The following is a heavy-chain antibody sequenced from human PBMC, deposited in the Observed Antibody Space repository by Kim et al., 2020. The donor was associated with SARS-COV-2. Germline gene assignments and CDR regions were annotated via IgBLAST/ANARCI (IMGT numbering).Heavy chain of an antibody. CDR1: GGSISSYY. J-gene: IGHJ4*02. Sequence: SETLSLTCTVSGGSISSYYWSWIRQPPGKGLEWIGYIYYSGSTNYNPSLKSRVTISVDTSKNQFSLKLSSVTAADTAVYYCARALLLDPAFDYWGQGTLVTVSS. D-gene: IGHD2-15*01. CDR3: ARALLLDPAFDY. CDR2: IYYSGST. V-gene: IGHV4-59*13.